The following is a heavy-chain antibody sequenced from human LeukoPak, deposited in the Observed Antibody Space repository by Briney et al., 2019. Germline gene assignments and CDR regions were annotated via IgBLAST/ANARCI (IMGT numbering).Heavy chain of an antibody. Sequence: SSETLSLTCTVSGGSISSYYWSWIRQPAGKGLEWIGRIYTSGSTNYNPSLKSRVTMSVDTSKNQFSLKLSSVTAADTAVYYCARTPAQTTVTAVFDYWGQGTLVTVSS. CDR1: GGSISSYY. CDR2: IYTSGST. CDR3: ARTPAQTTVTAVFDY. D-gene: IGHD4-4*01. V-gene: IGHV4-4*07. J-gene: IGHJ4*02.